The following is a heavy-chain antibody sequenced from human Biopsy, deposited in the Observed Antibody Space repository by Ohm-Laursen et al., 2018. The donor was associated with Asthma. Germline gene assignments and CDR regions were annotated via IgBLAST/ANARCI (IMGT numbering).Heavy chain of an antibody. CDR1: EFSVSSSY. D-gene: IGHD4-17*01. CDR3: TRTTTVTTTYAMDV. J-gene: IGHJ6*02. Sequence: SLRLSCAASEFSVSSSYMSWVRQAPGKGLEWVSVIYNDGWAYYADSVKGRFTVSRDNSKNTLFLQMNSLRAEDTAVYYCTRTTTVTTTYAMDVWGRGTTVTVSS. V-gene: IGHV3-53*01. CDR2: IYNDGWA.